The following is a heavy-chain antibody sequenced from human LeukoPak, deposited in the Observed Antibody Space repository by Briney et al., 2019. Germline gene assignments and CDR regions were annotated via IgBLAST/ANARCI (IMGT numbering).Heavy chain of an antibody. D-gene: IGHD6-6*01. J-gene: IGHJ3*02. Sequence: SETLSLTCTVSGGSISSSSYYWSWIRQPPGKGLEWIGYIYYSGSTNYNPSLKSRVTISVDTSKNQFSLKLSSVTAADTAVYYCARAFRGSSSYAFDIWGQGTMVTVSS. V-gene: IGHV4-61*01. CDR1: GGSISSSSYY. CDR3: ARAFRGSSSYAFDI. CDR2: IYYSGST.